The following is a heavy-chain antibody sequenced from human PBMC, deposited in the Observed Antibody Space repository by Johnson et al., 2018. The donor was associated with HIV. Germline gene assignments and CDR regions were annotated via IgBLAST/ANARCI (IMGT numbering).Heavy chain of an antibody. V-gene: IGHV3-23*04. CDR3: ANEGYCSSTSCPSRDL. J-gene: IGHJ3*01. CDR1: GFTFSSYA. Sequence: VQLVESGGGLIQPGGSLRLSCAVSGFTFSSYAMSWVRQAPGKGLEWVSAISGSGGSTYYADSVKGRFTISRDNSKNTLYLQMNSLRAEDTAVYYCANEGYCSSTSCPSRDLWGQGTMVTVSS. D-gene: IGHD2-2*01. CDR2: ISGSGGST.